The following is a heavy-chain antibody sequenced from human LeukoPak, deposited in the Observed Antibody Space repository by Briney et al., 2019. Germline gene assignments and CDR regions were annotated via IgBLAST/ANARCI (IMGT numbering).Heavy chain of an antibody. CDR2: ISSSSSTI. J-gene: IGHJ4*02. V-gene: IGHV3-48*01. CDR3: AKDFSVYYYDSRVLDY. D-gene: IGHD3-22*01. Sequence: GGSLRLSCAASGFTFSSYSMNWVRQAPGKGLEWVSYISSSSSTIYYADSVKGRFTISRDNAKNSLYLQMNSLRAEDTAVYYCAKDFSVYYYDSRVLDYWGQGTLVTVSS. CDR1: GFTFSSYS.